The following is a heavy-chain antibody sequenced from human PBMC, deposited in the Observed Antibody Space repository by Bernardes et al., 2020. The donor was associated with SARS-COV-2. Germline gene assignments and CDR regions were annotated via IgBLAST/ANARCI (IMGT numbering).Heavy chain of an antibody. CDR3: ARMVREYYGMDV. CDR1: GFTFSKHW. Sequence: LRLSCAGSGFTFSKHWMSWVRQAPGRGLEWVANIKQDGSIKYYVDSVRGRFTISRDNANNSLYLQMISLRAEDTAVYYCARMVREYYGMDVWGQGTTVTVSS. D-gene: IGHD3-10*01. CDR2: IKQDGSIK. J-gene: IGHJ6*02. V-gene: IGHV3-7*01.